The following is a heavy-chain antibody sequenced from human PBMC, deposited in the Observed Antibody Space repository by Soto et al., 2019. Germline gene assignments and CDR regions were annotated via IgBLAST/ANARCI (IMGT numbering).Heavy chain of an antibody. D-gene: IGHD5-12*01. CDR3: ASSGYDRPVANDHYAMDV. Sequence: QVQLVESGGGVVHPGTSLRLSCVASGFTFSNYDIHWVRQAPGKGLEWVALISYDARKTYYLDSVKGRFTISRSNLEKEMYLQMNSLRPEDTAMYYCASSGYDRPVANDHYAMDVWGQGTSVTVSS. CDR2: ISYDARKT. CDR1: GFTFSNYD. J-gene: IGHJ6*02. V-gene: IGHV3-30*04.